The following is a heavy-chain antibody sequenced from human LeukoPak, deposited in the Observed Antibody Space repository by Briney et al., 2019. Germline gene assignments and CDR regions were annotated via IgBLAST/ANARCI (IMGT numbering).Heavy chain of an antibody. J-gene: IGHJ4*02. V-gene: IGHV3-7*05. CDR3: ARTGSGWQPGDY. CDR2: VKQDASER. Sequence: GGSLRLSCAASGFAFSKFWMTWVRQAPGKGLEWVATVKQDASERYYVDSVKGRFTISRDNAHNPLYLQMHTLSPEDTAVYYCARTGSGWQPGDYWGQGTLVTVSS. D-gene: IGHD6-19*01. CDR1: GFAFSKFW.